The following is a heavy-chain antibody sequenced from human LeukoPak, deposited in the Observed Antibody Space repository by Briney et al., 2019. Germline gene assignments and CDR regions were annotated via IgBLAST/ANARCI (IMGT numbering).Heavy chain of an antibody. Sequence: GGSLRLSCEASGFTFSSYWMHWVRQAPGKGLVWVSRINGDGSSTSYADSVKGRFTISRDNAKDTVDLQMNSLRADDTAVYYCVTDVALYYDNTPRAFEIWGQGTMVTVSS. CDR2: INGDGSST. CDR3: VTDVALYYDNTPRAFEI. D-gene: IGHD3-22*01. J-gene: IGHJ3*02. CDR1: GFTFSSYW. V-gene: IGHV3-74*01.